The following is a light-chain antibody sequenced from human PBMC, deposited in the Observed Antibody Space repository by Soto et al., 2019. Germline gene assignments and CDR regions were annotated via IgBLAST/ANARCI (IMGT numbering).Light chain of an antibody. CDR3: QSYNDTDVV. CDR2: QYY. Sequence: NFMLTQPQSVSESPGKTVTISCTRSSGSIASYYVQWYQQRPGSAPTTMIFQYYQRPSGVPDRFSGSIDTSSNSASLTISGLKTEDEADYYCQSYNDTDVVFGGGNKLTVL. CDR1: SGSIASYY. V-gene: IGLV6-57*04. J-gene: IGLJ2*01.